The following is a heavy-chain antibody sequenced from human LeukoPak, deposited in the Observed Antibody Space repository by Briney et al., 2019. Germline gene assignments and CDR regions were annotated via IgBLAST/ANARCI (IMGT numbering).Heavy chain of an antibody. Sequence: GGSLRLSCAASGVIFSTYGMHWVRQAPGKGLEWVAFIRSDGSDKSYAGSVMGRFTISRDNSRNTLHLQMNTLRAEDTAVYYCGKNDRSSDYWGQGTLVTVSS. CDR1: GVIFSTYG. CDR3: GKNDRSSDY. D-gene: IGHD3-22*01. CDR2: IRSDGSDK. J-gene: IGHJ4*02. V-gene: IGHV3-30*02.